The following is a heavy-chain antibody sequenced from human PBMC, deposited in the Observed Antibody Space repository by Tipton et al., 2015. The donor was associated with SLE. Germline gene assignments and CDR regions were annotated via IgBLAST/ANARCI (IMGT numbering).Heavy chain of an antibody. CDR1: GFTFSSYG. V-gene: IGHV3-30*02. J-gene: IGHJ4*02. CDR3: ARDPGAAVAGYYFDY. CDR2: IRYDGSNK. D-gene: IGHD6-19*01. Sequence: SLRLSCAASGFTFSSYGMHWVRQAPGKGLEWVAFIRYDGSNKYYADSVKGRFTISRDNSKNTLYLQMNSLRAEDTAVYYCARDPGAAVAGYYFDYWGQGTLVTVSS.